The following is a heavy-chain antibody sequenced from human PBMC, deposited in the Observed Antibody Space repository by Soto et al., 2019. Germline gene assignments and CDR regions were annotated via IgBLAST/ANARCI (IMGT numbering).Heavy chain of an antibody. CDR3: AKDSAAADPAHYYYYGMDV. J-gene: IGHJ6*01. D-gene: IGHD6-13*01. V-gene: IGHV3-30*18. CDR2: ISYDGSNK. CDR1: GFTFSSYG. Sequence: QVQLVESGGGVVQPGRSLRLSCAASGFTFSSYGMHWVRQAPGKGLEWVAVISYDGSNKYYADSVKGRFTISRDNSKNTLYLQMNSLRAEDTAVYYCAKDSAAADPAHYYYYGMDVW.